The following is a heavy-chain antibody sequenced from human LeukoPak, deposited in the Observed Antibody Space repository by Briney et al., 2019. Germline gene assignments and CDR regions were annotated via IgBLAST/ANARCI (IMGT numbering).Heavy chain of an antibody. CDR1: GFTFLNYG. CDR3: ARDLSGVTGYTYGRGIDY. CDR2: ISGSGGST. J-gene: IGHJ4*02. D-gene: IGHD5-18*01. V-gene: IGHV3-23*01. Sequence: QTGGSLRLSCATSGFTFLNYGMTWVRQAPGTGLEWVSAISGSGGSTYYADSVKGRFTISRDNSKNTLYLQMNSLRAEDTAVYYCARDLSGVTGYTYGRGIDYWGQGTLVTVSS.